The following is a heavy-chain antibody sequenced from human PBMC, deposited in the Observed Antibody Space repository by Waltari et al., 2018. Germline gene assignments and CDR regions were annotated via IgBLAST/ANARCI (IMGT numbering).Heavy chain of an antibody. CDR2: MYSSGTTEYSNALNGIT. Sequence: QVQLQESGPGLVKPSETLSLTCTVAGGSISGYYWSWIRQPAGKGLEWIGRMYSSGTTEYSNALNGITNYSPSLKSRVSMSVDTSKNQFSLKLSSVTAADTAVYYCARTRSGHSGVLYYYMDVWGVGTTVTISS. CDR3: ARTRSGHSGVLYYYMDV. J-gene: IGHJ6*03. CDR1: GGSISGYY. V-gene: IGHV4-4*07. D-gene: IGHD3-3*01.